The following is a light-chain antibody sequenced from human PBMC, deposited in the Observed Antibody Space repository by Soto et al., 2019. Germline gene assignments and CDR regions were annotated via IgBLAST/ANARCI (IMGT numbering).Light chain of an antibody. V-gene: IGLV1-40*01. CDR1: SSNIGAGYD. CDR2: GNS. J-gene: IGLJ2*01. CDR3: QSYDSSLSGVV. Sequence: QSVLTRPPSVSGAPGQRVTISCTGSSSNIGAGYDVHWYQQFPGTAPKLLIYGNSNRPSGVPDRFSGSKSGTSASLAITGLQAEDEADHYCQSYDSSLSGVVFGGGTKVTVL.